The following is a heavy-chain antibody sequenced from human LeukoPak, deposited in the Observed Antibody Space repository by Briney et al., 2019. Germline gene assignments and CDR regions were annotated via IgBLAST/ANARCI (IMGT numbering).Heavy chain of an antibody. CDR1: GYTLTSYG. J-gene: IGHJ3*02. V-gene: IGHV1-18*01. CDR2: ISAYNGNT. CDR3: ARSPIKLLWFGELYGAFDI. Sequence: ASVKVSCKASGYTLTSYGISWVRQAPGQGLEWMGWISAYNGNTNYAQKLQGRVTMTTDTSTSTAYMELRSLRSDDTAVYYCARSPIKLLWFGELYGAFDIWGQGTMVTVSS. D-gene: IGHD3-10*01.